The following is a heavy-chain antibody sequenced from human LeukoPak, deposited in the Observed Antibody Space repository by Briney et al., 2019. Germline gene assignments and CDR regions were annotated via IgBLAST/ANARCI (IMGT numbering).Heavy chain of an antibody. CDR1: GYTFTSYA. Sequence: GASVKVSCKASGYTFTSYAMHWVRQAPGQRLEWMGWINAGNGNTKYSQKFQGRVTITRDTSASTAYMELSSLRSEDTAVYYCARPTYYDYVWGSYRYSSDAFDIWGQGTMVTVSS. V-gene: IGHV1-3*01. D-gene: IGHD3-16*02. J-gene: IGHJ3*02. CDR2: INAGNGNT. CDR3: ARPTYYDYVWGSYRYSSDAFDI.